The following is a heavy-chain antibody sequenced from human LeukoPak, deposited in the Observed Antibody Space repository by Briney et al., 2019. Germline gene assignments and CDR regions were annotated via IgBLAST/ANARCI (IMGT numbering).Heavy chain of an antibody. CDR1: GFTFSSYW. CDR2: INTDGRTT. J-gene: IGHJ4*02. CDR3: ARDNAYMFDY. Sequence: GGSLRLSCAASGFTFSSYWMNWVHQAPGKALVWVSHINTDGRTTTYADSVKGRFTVSRDNAKNTLYLEINRLRAEDTAVYYCARDNAYMFDYWGQGTQVTVSS. V-gene: IGHV3-74*01. D-gene: IGHD2-2*01.